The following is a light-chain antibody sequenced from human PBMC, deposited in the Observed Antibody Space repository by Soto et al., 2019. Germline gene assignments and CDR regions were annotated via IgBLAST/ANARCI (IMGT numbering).Light chain of an antibody. CDR2: EVR. J-gene: IGLJ3*02. Sequence: QSVLTQPASVSGSPGQSITISCSGTSNDVGAYNYVSWYQQHPGKAPKLMIYEVRNRPSGVSDRFSGSKSGNTASLTISGLQAEDEADYYCASYTNSRRGVFGGGTKLTVL. CDR1: SNDVGAYNY. V-gene: IGLV2-14*01. CDR3: ASYTNSRRGV.